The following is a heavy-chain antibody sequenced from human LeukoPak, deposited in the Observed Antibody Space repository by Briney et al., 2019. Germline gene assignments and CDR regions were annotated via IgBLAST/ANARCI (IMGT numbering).Heavy chain of an antibody. CDR1: GFTFSSYS. J-gene: IGHJ4*02. CDR2: ISSSSSYI. CDR3: ARGGYEQWLVPNEDY. Sequence: PGGSLRLSCAASGFTFSSYSMNWVRQAPGKGLEWVSSISSSSSYIYYADSVKGRFTISRDNAKNSLYLQMNSLRAEDTAVYYCARGGYEQWLVPNEDYWGQGTLVTVSS. V-gene: IGHV3-21*01. D-gene: IGHD6-19*01.